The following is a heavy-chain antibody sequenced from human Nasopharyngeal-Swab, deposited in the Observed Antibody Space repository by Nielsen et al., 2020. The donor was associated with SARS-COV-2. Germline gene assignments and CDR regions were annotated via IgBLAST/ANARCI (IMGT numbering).Heavy chain of an antibody. J-gene: IGHJ4*02. CDR2: ISGSGGST. CDR3: AKDSDYYDSSGNDY. CDR1: GFTFSSYA. D-gene: IGHD3-22*01. Sequence: GESLKISCAASGFTFSSYAMSWVRQAPGKGLEWVSAISGSGGSTYYADSVKGRFTISRDNSKNTLYLQMNSLRAEDTAVYYCAKDSDYYDSSGNDYWGQGTLVTVSS. V-gene: IGHV3-23*01.